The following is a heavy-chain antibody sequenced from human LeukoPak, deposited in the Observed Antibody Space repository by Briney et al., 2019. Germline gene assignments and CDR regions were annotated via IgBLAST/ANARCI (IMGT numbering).Heavy chain of an antibody. CDR2: IKQDGSEK. J-gene: IGHJ4*02. Sequence: GGSLRLSCAASGFTFSSYWMSWVRQAPGKGLEWEANIKQDGSEKYYVDSVKGRFTISRDNAKNSLYLQMNSLRAEDTAVYYCARSSVDSSGYYYYFDYWGQGTLVTVSS. V-gene: IGHV3-7*01. CDR3: ARSSVDSSGYYYYFDY. CDR1: GFTFSSYW. D-gene: IGHD3-22*01.